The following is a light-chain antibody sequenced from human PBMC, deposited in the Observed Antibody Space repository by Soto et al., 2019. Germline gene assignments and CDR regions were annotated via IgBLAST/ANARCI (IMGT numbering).Light chain of an antibody. CDR2: GAS. CDR1: QDIRTS. V-gene: IGKV1-33*01. J-gene: IGKJ3*01. Sequence: DIQMTQSPSSLSASVGARVSITSQASQDIRTSLSWFQQKPGRAPKLLIYGASNLETGVPSRFRGSGSGTDFTFTISSLQPEDIATYYCQHYDNLPPFTFGPGTKVDIK. CDR3: QHYDNLPPFT.